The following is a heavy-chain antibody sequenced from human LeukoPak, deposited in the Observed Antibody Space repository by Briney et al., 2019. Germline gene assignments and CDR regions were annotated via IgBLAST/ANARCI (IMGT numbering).Heavy chain of an antibody. J-gene: IGHJ3*02. CDR3: ARDRGSGSNDAFDI. CDR1: GGTFISYA. CDR2: IIPIFGTA. V-gene: IGHV1-69*13. D-gene: IGHD3-22*01. Sequence: SVKVSCKASGGTFISYAISWVRQAPGQGLEWMGGIIPIFGTANYAQKFQGRVTITADESTSTAYMELSSLRSEDTAVYYCARDRGSGSNDAFDIWGQGTMVTVSS.